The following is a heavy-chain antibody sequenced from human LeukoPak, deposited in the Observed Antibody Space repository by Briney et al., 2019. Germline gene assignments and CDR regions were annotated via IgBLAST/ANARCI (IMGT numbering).Heavy chain of an antibody. CDR3: ARDLKRGYSSGRYSWGTGSSNDY. V-gene: IGHV1-18*04. CDR1: GYTLTGYY. Sequence: ASVKVSCKASGYTLTGYYMHWVRQAPGQGLEWMGWISGYNGNTNYAQKLQGRVTMTTDTSTSTAYMELRSLRSDDTAVYYCARDLKRGYSSGRYSWGTGSSNDYWGQGTLVTVSS. J-gene: IGHJ4*02. CDR2: ISGYNGNT. D-gene: IGHD6-19*01.